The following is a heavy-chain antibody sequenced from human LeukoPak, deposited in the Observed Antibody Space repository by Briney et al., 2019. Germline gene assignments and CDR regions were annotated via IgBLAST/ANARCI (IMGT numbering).Heavy chain of an antibody. CDR3: ARDAIPVVVPAAMNGDFDY. CDR2: INPNSGGT. D-gene: IGHD2-2*01. V-gene: IGHV1-2*02. J-gene: IGHJ4*02. Sequence: ASVKVSCKASGYTFTGYYMHWVRQAPGQGLEWMGWINPNSGGTNYAQKFQGRVTMTRDTSISTAYMELSRLRSDDTAVYYCARDAIPVVVPAAMNGDFDYWGQGTLVTVSS. CDR1: GYTFTGYY.